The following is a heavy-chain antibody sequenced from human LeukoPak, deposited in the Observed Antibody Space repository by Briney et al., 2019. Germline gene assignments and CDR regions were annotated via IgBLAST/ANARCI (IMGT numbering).Heavy chain of an antibody. V-gene: IGHV5-51*01. J-gene: IGHJ5*02. CDR3: ARSRHRYDFWSGYQDNWFGP. Sequence: GESLKISCKGSGYSFTSYWIGWVRQMPGKGLAWMGIIYPGDSGTRYSPSFQGQVTISADKSISTAYLQWSSLKASDTAMYYCARSRHRYDFWSGYQDNWFGPWGQGTLVTVSS. CDR1: GYSFTSYW. CDR2: IYPGDSGT. D-gene: IGHD3-3*01.